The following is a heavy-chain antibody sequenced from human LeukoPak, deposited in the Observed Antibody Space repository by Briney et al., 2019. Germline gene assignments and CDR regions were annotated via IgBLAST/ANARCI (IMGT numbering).Heavy chain of an antibody. CDR3: ARRGDGYNPDY. D-gene: IGHD5-24*01. CDR1: GYSISSGYY. V-gene: IGHV4-38-2*01. J-gene: IGHJ4*02. Sequence: SETLSLTCAVSGYSISSGYYWGWIRQPPGKGLEWIGNIYHGGYTFYNPSLESRVTISVDTSKNQFSLELTSVIAADTAVYYCARRGDGYNPDYWGQGTLVTVSS. CDR2: IYHGGYT.